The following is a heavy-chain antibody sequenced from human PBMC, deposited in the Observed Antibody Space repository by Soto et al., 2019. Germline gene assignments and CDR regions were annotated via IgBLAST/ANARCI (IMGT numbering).Heavy chain of an antibody. J-gene: IGHJ4*02. V-gene: IGHV4-59*08. Sequence: SETLSLTCTVSGGSISSYYWSWMRQPPGKGLEWIGYFYNSGSTNYNPSLKSRVTISVDTSKNQFSLKLSSVTAADTAVYYCARHGVLTGKFDYWGQGTLVTVSS. D-gene: IGHD7-27*01. CDR3: ARHGVLTGKFDY. CDR1: GGSISSYY. CDR2: FYNSGST.